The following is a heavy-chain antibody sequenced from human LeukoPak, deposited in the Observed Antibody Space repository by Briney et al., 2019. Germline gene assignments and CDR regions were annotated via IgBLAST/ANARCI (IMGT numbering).Heavy chain of an antibody. J-gene: IGHJ4*02. D-gene: IGHD6-13*01. V-gene: IGHV3-74*01. CDR2: INTDGSST. Sequence: GGSLRLSCAVSGFVFDDYAMHWVRQAPGKGLVWVSRINTDGSSTSYADSVKGRFTISRDNAKNTLYLQMNSLRAEDTAVYYCARVSSSSWWALDYWGQGTLVTVSS. CDR3: ARVSSSSWWALDY. CDR1: GFVFDDYA.